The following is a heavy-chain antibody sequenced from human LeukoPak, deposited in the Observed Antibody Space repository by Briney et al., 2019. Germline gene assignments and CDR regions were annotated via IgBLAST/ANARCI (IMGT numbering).Heavy chain of an antibody. CDR2: VYHSGGA. J-gene: IGHJ4*01. Sequence: SETLSLTCAVSGASIASHSWWSWVCQPPGQGLEWIGEVYHSGGANYKPSLKSRVTISVDTSRNHFSLKLTSVTAADTAVYFCAYNRNFALDNWGQGTLVTVSS. D-gene: IGHD1-14*01. CDR3: AYNRNFALDN. V-gene: IGHV4/OR15-8*01. CDR1: GASIASHSW.